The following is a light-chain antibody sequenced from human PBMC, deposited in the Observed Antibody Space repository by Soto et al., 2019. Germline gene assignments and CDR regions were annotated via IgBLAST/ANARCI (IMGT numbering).Light chain of an antibody. J-gene: IGKJ1*01. V-gene: IGKV3-20*01. CDR2: GAS. CDR1: QSVSSSY. Sequence: EIGLPQSPGTLSLSPGERATLACRASQSVSSSYLAWYQQKPGQAPRLLIYGASSRATGIPDRFSGSGSGTDFTLTISRLEPEDFAVYYCQQYDSSPRTFGQGTKVDIK. CDR3: QQYDSSPRT.